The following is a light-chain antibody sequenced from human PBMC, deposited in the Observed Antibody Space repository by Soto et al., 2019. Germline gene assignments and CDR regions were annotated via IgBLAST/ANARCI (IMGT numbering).Light chain of an antibody. CDR1: GSSIGTNT. CDR3: AAWDGSLNNVL. Sequence: QSVLTQPPSASGTPGQRVTISCSGSGSSIGTNTVNWYRQLPGTAPKLLIYGNNQRPSGVPDRFSXSKSGTSASXAIXGLQSEDEADYYCAAWDGSLNNVLFGGGTQLTVL. J-gene: IGLJ2*01. CDR2: GNN. V-gene: IGLV1-44*01.